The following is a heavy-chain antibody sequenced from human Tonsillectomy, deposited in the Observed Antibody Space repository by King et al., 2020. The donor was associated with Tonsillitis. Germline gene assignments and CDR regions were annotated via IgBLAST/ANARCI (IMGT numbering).Heavy chain of an antibody. CDR2: ISWNSGSI. D-gene: IGHD6-19*01. CDR3: AKERDSRGWYVDD. J-gene: IGHJ4*02. Sequence: VQLVESGGGLVQPGRSLRLSCAASGFTFDDYAMHWVRPAPGKGLEWVSGISWNSGSIGYADSVKGRFTLSRDNAKNSLYLQMNSLRAEDPALYYCAKERDSRGWYVDDWGQGTLVTVSS. V-gene: IGHV3-9*01. CDR1: GFTFDDYA.